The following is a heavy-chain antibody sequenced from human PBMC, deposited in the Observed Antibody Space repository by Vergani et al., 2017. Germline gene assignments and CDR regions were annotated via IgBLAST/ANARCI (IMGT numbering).Heavy chain of an antibody. V-gene: IGHV3-33*01. J-gene: IGHJ5*02. CDR3: ARDWRLVYNRCDP. D-gene: IGHD1-14*01. CDR2: TWYDGNNK. CDR1: GFTFNQYG. Sequence: QVQLVESGGGVVQPGRSLRLSCAASGFTFNQYGMHWVRQAPGKGLEWVAVTWYDGNNKQHADSVKGRFTISRDNSKSTMYLQMNSLRDEDTGVYYCARDWRLVYNRCDPWGQGTLVTVSS.